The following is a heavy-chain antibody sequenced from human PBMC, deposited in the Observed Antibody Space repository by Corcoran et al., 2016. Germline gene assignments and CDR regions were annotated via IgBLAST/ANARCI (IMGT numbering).Heavy chain of an antibody. CDR2: INPNSGGT. CDR3: ARKRGGSSGFDYYYYGMDV. J-gene: IGHJ6*02. V-gene: IGHV1-2*02. D-gene: IGHD6-6*01. CDR1: GYTFTGYY. Sequence: QVQLVQSGAEVKKPGASVKVSCKASGYTFTGYYMHWVRQAPGQGLEWMGWINPNSGGTNYAQKFQGRVTMTRDTSISTAYMELSSLRSADTAVYYCARKRGGSSGFDYYYYGMDVWGQGTTVTVSS.